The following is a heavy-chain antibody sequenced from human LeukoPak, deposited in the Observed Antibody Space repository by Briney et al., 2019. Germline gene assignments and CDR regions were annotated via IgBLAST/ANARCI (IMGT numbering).Heavy chain of an antibody. CDR1: GGSISSGSYY. D-gene: IGHD6-13*01. CDR3: ARGVIAAAGNLYYYGMDV. V-gene: IGHV4-61*02. Sequence: SQTLSLTCTVSGGSISSGSYYWSWIRQPAGKGLEWIGRIYTSGSTNYNPSLKSRVTISVDTSKNQFSLKLSSVTAADTAVYYCARGVIAAAGNLYYYGMDVWGQGTTVTVSS. CDR2: IYTSGST. J-gene: IGHJ6*02.